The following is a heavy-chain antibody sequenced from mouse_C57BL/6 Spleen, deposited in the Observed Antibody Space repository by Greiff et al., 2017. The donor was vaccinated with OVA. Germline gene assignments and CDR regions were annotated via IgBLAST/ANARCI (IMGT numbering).Heavy chain of an antibody. V-gene: IGHV1-64*01. CDR2: IHPNSGST. J-gene: IGHJ1*03. CDR3: ALITTVEYFDV. Sequence: VQLQQPGAELVKPGASVKLSCKASGYTFTSYWMHWVKQRPGQGLEWIGMIHPNSGSTNYNEKFKSKATLTVDKSPSTAYMQLSSLTSEDSAVYYCALITTVEYFDVWGTGTTVTVSS. CDR1: GYTFTSYW. D-gene: IGHD1-1*01.